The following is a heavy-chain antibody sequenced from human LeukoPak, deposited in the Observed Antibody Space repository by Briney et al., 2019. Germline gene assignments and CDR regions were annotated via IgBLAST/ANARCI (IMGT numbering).Heavy chain of an antibody. CDR1: GGSFSGYY. J-gene: IGHJ1*01. CDR2: IHPSGST. CDR3: VRGQDQAKSRQ. D-gene: IGHD4/OR15-4a*01. Sequence: SETLSLTYAVYGGSFSGYYWSWYRQPPGKGLEWIGEIHPSGSTHYSPSLASRVIISVDTSKNQFSLKVNSVTAADTAVYYCVRGQDQAKSRQWGQGTLATVSS. V-gene: IGHV4-34*01.